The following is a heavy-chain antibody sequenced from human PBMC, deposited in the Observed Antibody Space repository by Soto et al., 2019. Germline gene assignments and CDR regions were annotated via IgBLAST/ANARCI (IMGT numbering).Heavy chain of an antibody. CDR3: ATHTSTTRLSQGY. V-gene: IGHV3-21*01. CDR1: RFTLXIDS. CDR2: ISIISSYI. J-gene: IGHJ4*02. Sequence: GXLXLAFAASRFTLXIDSLSRVRQAPGRGLEWVSSISIISSYIYYADSVKGRFTISRDNPKKSLYLQITSLRAEDTAVDYCATHTSTTRLSQGYCGQGPLSTVS. D-gene: IGHD4-4*01.